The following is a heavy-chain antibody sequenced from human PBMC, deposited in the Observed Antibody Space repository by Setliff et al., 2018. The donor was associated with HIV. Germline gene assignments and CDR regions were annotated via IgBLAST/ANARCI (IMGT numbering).Heavy chain of an antibody. CDR3: ATRPLLDTGPSY. D-gene: IGHD2-8*02. CDR2: IYPGDLRT. Sequence: GESLKISCKVSGYTFTSYWIAWVRQMPGKGLEWMGIIYPGDLRTRYNPSFQGQVTLSVDKSTRTAYLQWNSLRASDSAMYYCATRPLLDTGPSYWGQGTVVTVSS. V-gene: IGHV5-51*01. J-gene: IGHJ4*02. CDR1: GYTFTSYW.